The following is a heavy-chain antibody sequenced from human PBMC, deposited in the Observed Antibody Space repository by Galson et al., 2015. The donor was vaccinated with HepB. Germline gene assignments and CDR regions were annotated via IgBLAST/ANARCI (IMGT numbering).Heavy chain of an antibody. CDR3: ARARYNVSPPDF. CDR2: ISAYNGHT. J-gene: IGHJ2*01. D-gene: IGHD5/OR15-5a*01. V-gene: IGHV1-18*04. Sequence: SVKVSCKASDYSFTNFGISWVRQAPGQGLEWMGWISAYNGHTDYAQNVQGRVTMTTDTSTGTAYMVLGSLRSDDTATYYCARARYNVSPPDFWGRGTQVTVSS. CDR1: DYSFTNFG.